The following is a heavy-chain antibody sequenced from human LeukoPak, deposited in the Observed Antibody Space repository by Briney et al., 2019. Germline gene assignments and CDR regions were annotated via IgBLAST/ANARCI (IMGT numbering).Heavy chain of an antibody. CDR1: GFTFSSYT. Sequence: GGSLRLSCAASGFTFSSYTMSWVRQAPGKGLEWVSTISASGGSTYYADSVKGRFTISRDNSKNTLYLQMNSLRAEDTAVYYCAKEGYCSGGSCYSLDYWGQGTLVTVSS. V-gene: IGHV3-23*01. CDR3: AKEGYCSGGSCYSLDY. CDR2: ISASGGST. J-gene: IGHJ4*02. D-gene: IGHD2-15*01.